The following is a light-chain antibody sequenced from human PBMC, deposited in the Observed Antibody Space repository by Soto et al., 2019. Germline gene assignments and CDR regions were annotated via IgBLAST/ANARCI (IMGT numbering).Light chain of an antibody. CDR1: SSDVENYRL. V-gene: IGLV2-23*01. J-gene: IGLJ1*01. CDR3: SSYTDTNTYV. Sequence: QSVLAQPASVSGSPGQSITISCTGTSSDVENYRLISWYQHHPGKVPKVVIFEATKRPSGVSTRFSGSKSGNTASLTISGLQAEDEADYYRSSYTDTNTYVFGSGTKVTVL. CDR2: EAT.